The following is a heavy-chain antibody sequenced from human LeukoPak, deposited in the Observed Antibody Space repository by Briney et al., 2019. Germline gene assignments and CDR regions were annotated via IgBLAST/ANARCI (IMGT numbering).Heavy chain of an antibody. CDR3: ARHGPGAAPPVGRVFDY. D-gene: IGHD6-6*01. Sequence: PSETLSLTCTVSGGSISSSSYYWGWIRQPPGKGLEWIGSIYYSGSAYYNPPLKSRVTISVDTSKNQFPLKLSSVTAADTAVYYCARHGPGAAPPVGRVFDYWGQGTLVTVSS. V-gene: IGHV4-39*01. CDR1: GGSISSSSYY. J-gene: IGHJ4*02. CDR2: IYYSGSA.